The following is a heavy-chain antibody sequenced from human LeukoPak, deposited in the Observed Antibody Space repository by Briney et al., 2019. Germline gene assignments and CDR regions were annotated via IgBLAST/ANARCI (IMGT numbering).Heavy chain of an antibody. V-gene: IGHV3-49*04. CDR2: IRSKAYGGTT. J-gene: IGHJ4*02. Sequence: GGSLRLSCAASGFTVSSNYMSWVRQAPGKGLEWLGFIRSKAYGGTTEYAASVKGRFTISRDDSKSIAYLQMNSLKTEDTAVYYCTRATGYSNYFDYWGQGTLVTVSS. CDR1: GFTVSSNY. CDR3: TRATGYSNYFDY. D-gene: IGHD4-11*01.